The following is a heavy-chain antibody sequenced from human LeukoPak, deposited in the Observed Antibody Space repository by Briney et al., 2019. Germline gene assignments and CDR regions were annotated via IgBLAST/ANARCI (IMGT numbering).Heavy chain of an antibody. CDR3: ARDREMATAYYYYYYYMDV. Sequence: PGGSLRLSCAASGFTFSNYAIQWIRQAPGKGLEYVSGITSNGGSTYYANSVKGRFTISRDNSKNTLYLQMGSLRAEDMGVYYCARDREMATAYYYYYYYMDVWGKGTTVTVSS. CDR1: GFTFSNYA. D-gene: IGHD5-24*01. V-gene: IGHV3-64*01. CDR2: ITSNGGST. J-gene: IGHJ6*03.